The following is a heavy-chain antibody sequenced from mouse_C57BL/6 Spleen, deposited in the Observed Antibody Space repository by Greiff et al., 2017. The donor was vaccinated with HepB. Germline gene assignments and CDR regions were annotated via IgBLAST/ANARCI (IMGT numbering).Heavy chain of an antibody. CDR1: GFTFSNYW. V-gene: IGHV6-3*01. J-gene: IGHJ3*01. Sequence: DVKVEESGGGLVQPGGSMKLSCVASGFTFSNYWMNWVRQSPEKGLEWVAQIRLKSDNYATHYAESVKGRFTISRDDSKSSVYLQMNNLRAEDTGIYYCSVLLPAYWGQGTLVTVSA. CDR3: SVLLPAY. D-gene: IGHD2-1*01. CDR2: IRLKSDNYAT.